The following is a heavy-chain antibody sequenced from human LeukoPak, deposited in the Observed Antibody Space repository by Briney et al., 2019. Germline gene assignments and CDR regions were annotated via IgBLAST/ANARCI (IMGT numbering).Heavy chain of an antibody. D-gene: IGHD3-22*01. CDR2: INAGNGNT. CDR1: GYTFTSYA. Sequence: ASVMVSCKASGYTFTSYAMHWVRQAPGQRLEWMGWINAGNGNTKYSQKFQGRVTITRDTSASTAYMELSSLRSEDTAVYYCARFHGFYGGDYWGQGTLVTVSS. CDR3: ARFHGFYGGDY. J-gene: IGHJ4*02. V-gene: IGHV1-3*01.